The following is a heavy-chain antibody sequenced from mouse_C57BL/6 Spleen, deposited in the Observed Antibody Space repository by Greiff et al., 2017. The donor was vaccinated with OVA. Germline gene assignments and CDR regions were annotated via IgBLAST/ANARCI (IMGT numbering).Heavy chain of an antibody. J-gene: IGHJ3*01. CDR3: ARQGYDYDGAWFAY. CDR2: ISSGGSYT. V-gene: IGHV5-6*01. Sequence: EVKVVESGGDLVKPGGSLKLSCAASGFTFSSYGMSWVRQTPDKRLEWVATISSGGSYTYYPDSVKGRFTISRDNAKNTLYLQMSSLKSEDTAMYYCARQGYDYDGAWFAYWGQGTLVTVSA. CDR1: GFTFSSYG. D-gene: IGHD2-4*01.